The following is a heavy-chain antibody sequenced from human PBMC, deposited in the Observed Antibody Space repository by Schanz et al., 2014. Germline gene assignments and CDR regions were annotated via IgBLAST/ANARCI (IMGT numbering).Heavy chain of an antibody. CDR3: ARGYGDSPSDF. V-gene: IGHV1-69*02. Sequence: QVQLVQSGAEVKKPGSSVKVSCKASGGTFSSYTISWVRQAPGQGLEWMGRIIPILGIANYAQKFQGRVTITADRATSTACMELSSLTAEDSAVYCCARGYGDSPSDFWGQGTLVTVSS. CDR1: GGTFSSYT. CDR2: IIPILGIA. D-gene: IGHD4-17*01. J-gene: IGHJ4*02.